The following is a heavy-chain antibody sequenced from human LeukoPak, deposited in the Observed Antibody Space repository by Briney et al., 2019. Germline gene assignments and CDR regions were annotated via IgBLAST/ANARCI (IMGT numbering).Heavy chain of an antibody. V-gene: IGHV1-18*01. D-gene: IGHD4-17*01. CDR1: GYTFNRYG. J-gene: IGHJ4*02. CDR2: ISAYNGNT. Sequence: GASVKVSCKASGYTFNRYGISWVRQAPGQVLEWMGWISAYNGNTNYAQKVQGRVTMTTNTSTSTAYMELRSLRSDDTAVYYCAREGAYGDFEYWGQGTLVTVSS. CDR3: AREGAYGDFEY.